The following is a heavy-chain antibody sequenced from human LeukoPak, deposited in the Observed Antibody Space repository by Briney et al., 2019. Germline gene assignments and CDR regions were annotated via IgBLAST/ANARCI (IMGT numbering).Heavy chain of an antibody. J-gene: IGHJ4*02. Sequence: SETLSLTCAVYGGSFSGYYWSWIRQPPGKGLEWIGEINHSGSTNYNPSLKSRVTISVDKSKNQFSLKLSSVTAADTAVYYCARGYGDYYDSSGFDYWGQGTLVTVSS. D-gene: IGHD3-22*01. CDR3: ARGYGDYYDSSGFDY. CDR1: GGSFSGYY. V-gene: IGHV4-34*01. CDR2: INHSGST.